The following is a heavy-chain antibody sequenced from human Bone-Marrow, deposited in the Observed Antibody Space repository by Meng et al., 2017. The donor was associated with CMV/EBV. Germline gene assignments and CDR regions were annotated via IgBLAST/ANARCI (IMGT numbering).Heavy chain of an antibody. CDR2: ISHDGGNE. D-gene: IGHD6-13*01. CDR3: ARDSESSSWLSYYYYYGMDV. Sequence: GESLKISCAASGFTFSNFPMHWVRQAPGQGLEWVAVISHDGGNEYYADSVKGRFTISRDNSKNTLYLQMNSLRAEDTAVYYCARDSESSSWLSYYYYYGMDVWGQGTTVTVSS. J-gene: IGHJ6*02. V-gene: IGHV3-30*04. CDR1: GFTFSNFP.